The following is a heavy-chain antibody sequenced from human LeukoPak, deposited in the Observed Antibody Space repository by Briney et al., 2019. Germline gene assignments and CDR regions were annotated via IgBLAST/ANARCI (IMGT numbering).Heavy chain of an antibody. J-gene: IGHJ4*02. CDR3: ARARDSSGPRAFDY. Sequence: SETLSLTCAVSGGSFSGYYWTWIRQPPGKGLEWIGEINHSGSANYNPSLKSRVTISLDTSKNQFSLKLSSVTAADTAVYYCARARDSSGPRAFDYWGQGTLVTVSS. CDR1: GGSFSGYY. V-gene: IGHV4-34*01. CDR2: INHSGSA. D-gene: IGHD6-19*01.